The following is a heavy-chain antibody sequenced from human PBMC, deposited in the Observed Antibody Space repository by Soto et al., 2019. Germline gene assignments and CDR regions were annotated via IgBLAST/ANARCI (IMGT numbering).Heavy chain of an antibody. J-gene: IGHJ6*02. CDR1: GDSVSSYSAA. CDR2: TYYRSRFFS. Sequence: PSQTLSLTCAISGDSVSSYSAAWNWIRQSPSGGLEWLGRTYYRSRFFSDYAESVKSRIIINPDTSKNQFSLQLNSVTPEDTAVYYCAKERFRRGPSPMYAMDRWGQGTTVTVSS. CDR3: AKERFRRGPSPMYAMDR. D-gene: IGHD3-10*01. V-gene: IGHV6-1*01.